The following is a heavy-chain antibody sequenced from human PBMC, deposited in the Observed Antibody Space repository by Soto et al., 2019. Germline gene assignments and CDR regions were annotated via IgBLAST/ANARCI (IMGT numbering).Heavy chain of an antibody. Sequence: QVQLVESGGGVVQPGRSLRLSCAASGFTFSSYAMHWVRQAPGKGLEWVAVISYYGSNKYYADSVKGRFTISRDNSKNPLYLQMNSLRAEDTAVYYCARGMTMVRGVIIDYVDYWGQGTLVTVSS. D-gene: IGHD3-10*01. V-gene: IGHV3-30-3*01. J-gene: IGHJ4*02. CDR1: GFTFSSYA. CDR2: ISYYGSNK. CDR3: ARGMTMVRGVIIDYVDY.